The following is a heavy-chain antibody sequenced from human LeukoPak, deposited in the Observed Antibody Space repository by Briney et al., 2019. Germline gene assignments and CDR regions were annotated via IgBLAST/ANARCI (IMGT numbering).Heavy chain of an antibody. CDR1: GFIFTNYW. CDR3: VRDRDYYVFDL. D-gene: IGHD3-10*02. J-gene: IGHJ4*02. Sequence: PGGSLRLSCAASGFIFTNYWMTWVRQAPGKGLEWMANIMKDGGDKYYVDSVKGRFTISRDNAKNSVYLQMNSLRAEVTAVYYCVRDRDYYVFDLWGQGTLVTVSS. V-gene: IGHV3-7*01. CDR2: IMKDGGDK.